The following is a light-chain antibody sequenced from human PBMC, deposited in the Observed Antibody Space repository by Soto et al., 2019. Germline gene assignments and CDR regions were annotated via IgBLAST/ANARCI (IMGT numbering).Light chain of an antibody. V-gene: IGLV2-14*01. CDR2: EVS. Sequence: QSALTQPASVSGSPGQSITISCTGTSSDVGGYNYVSWYQQHPGKAPQLMIYEVSNRPSGVSNRFSGSKSGNTASLTISGLQAEDEASYYCSSYTSSTTPVVFGGRTKVTVL. CDR1: SSDVGGYNY. J-gene: IGLJ2*01. CDR3: SSYTSSTTPVV.